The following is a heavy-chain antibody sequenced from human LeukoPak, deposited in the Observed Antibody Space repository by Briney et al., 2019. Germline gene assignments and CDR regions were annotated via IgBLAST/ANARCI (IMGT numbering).Heavy chain of an antibody. CDR1: GFTFSSYG. V-gene: IGHV3-30*02. Sequence: GGSLRLSCAASGFTFSSYGMPWVRQAPGKGLEWVAFIRYDGSNKYYADSVKGRFTISRDNSKNTLNLQMNSLRAEDTAVYYCATKEDIVVVPAAPSWFDPWGQGTLVTVSS. CDR2: IRYDGSNK. J-gene: IGHJ5*02. D-gene: IGHD2-2*01. CDR3: ATKEDIVVVPAAPSWFDP.